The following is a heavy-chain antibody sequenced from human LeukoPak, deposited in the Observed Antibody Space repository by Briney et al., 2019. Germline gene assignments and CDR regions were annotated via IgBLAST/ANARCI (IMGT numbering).Heavy chain of an antibody. V-gene: IGHV1-2*02. D-gene: IGHD3-3*01. Sequence: ASVKVSFKASGYTFTGYYMHWVRQAPGQGLDWMGWINPNSGGTNYAQKFQGRVTMTRDTSISTDYMELSRLRSDDTAVYYCAGSYDFWSGIDYWGQGTLVTVSS. CDR1: GYTFTGYY. CDR3: AGSYDFWSGIDY. CDR2: INPNSGGT. J-gene: IGHJ4*02.